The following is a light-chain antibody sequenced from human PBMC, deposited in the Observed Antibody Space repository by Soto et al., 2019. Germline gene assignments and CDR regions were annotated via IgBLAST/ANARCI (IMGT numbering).Light chain of an antibody. J-gene: IGKJ1*01. V-gene: IGKV1-5*03. CDR1: QSLGSW. CDR3: QQYNTYSRT. Sequence: DIQMTQSPSTLSASVGARVTITCRASQSLGSWLAWYQHKPGKAPKLLIYKASTLEGGVPSRFSGSGSGTEFTLTISSLQPDDFATYYCQQYNTYSRTFGQGTKVEIK. CDR2: KAS.